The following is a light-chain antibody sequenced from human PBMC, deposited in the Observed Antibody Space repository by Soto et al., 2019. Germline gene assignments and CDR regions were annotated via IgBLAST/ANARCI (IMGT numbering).Light chain of an antibody. V-gene: IGLV2-14*01. J-gene: IGLJ2*01. CDR2: DVS. Sequence: QSVLTQPASVSGSPGQSITISCTGTSSDVGCYNYVSWYQQHPGKAPKLMIYDVSNRPSGVSNRFSGSKSGNTASLTISGLQAEDEADYYCSSYTSSSTVLFGGGTKLTVL. CDR1: SSDVGCYNY. CDR3: SSYTSSSTVL.